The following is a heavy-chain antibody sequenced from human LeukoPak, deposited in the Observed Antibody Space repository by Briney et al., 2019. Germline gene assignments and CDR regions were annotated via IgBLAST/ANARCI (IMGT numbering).Heavy chain of an antibody. J-gene: IGHJ4*02. V-gene: IGHV4-31*03. CDR1: GGSISRGGYY. D-gene: IGHD2-21*02. CDR2: IYYSGST. Sequence: SETLSLTCTVSGGSISRGGYYWSWIRQHPGKGLEWIGYIYYSGSTYYNPSLKSRVTISVDTSKNQFSLKLSSVTAADTAVYYCARAVVGDAIDYWGQGTLVTVSS. CDR3: ARAVVGDAIDY.